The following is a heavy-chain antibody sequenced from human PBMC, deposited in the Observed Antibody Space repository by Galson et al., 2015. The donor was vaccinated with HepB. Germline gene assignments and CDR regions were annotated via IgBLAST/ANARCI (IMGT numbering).Heavy chain of an antibody. D-gene: IGHD3-9*01. CDR2: INHSGST. CDR1: GGSFSGYY. V-gene: IGHV4-34*01. Sequence: SETLSLTCAVYGGSFSGYYWSWIRQPPGKGLEWIGEINHSGSTNYNPSLNSRVTISVDTSKNQFSLKLSSVTAADTAVYYCARGGSLPFLTGFLRYYYYGMDVWGQGTTVTVSS. CDR3: ARGGSLPFLTGFLRYYYYGMDV. J-gene: IGHJ6*02.